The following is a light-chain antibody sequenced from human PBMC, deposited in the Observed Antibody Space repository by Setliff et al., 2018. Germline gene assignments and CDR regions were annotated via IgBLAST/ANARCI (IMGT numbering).Light chain of an antibody. Sequence: QSVLTQPASVSGSPGQSITISCTGTSSDIGGYDYVSWYQQHPGKAPKLIIYDVTKRPSGVSDRFSGSKSGDTASLTISGLQAEDETDYYCYSYAGSSTFVVFGGGTKGTVL. J-gene: IGLJ2*01. CDR3: YSYAGSSTFVV. V-gene: IGLV2-23*02. CDR2: DVT. CDR1: SSDIGGYDY.